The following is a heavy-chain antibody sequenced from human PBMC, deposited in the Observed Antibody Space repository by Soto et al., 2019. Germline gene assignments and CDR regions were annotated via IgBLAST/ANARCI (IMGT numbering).Heavy chain of an antibody. CDR2: ISGSGGST. CDR3: AKEVSLGSTVDLGY. Sequence: GGSLRLSCAASGFTFSIFAMSWVRQSPGKGLEWVSTISGSGGSTYYADAVKGRFTISRDNSMGTLYLQMKSLRVEDTAIYYCAKEVSLGSTVDLGYWGQGALVTSPQ. V-gene: IGHV3-23*01. CDR1: GFTFSIFA. J-gene: IGHJ4*02. D-gene: IGHD7-27*01.